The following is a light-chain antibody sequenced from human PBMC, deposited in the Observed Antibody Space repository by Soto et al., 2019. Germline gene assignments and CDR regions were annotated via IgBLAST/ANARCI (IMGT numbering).Light chain of an antibody. V-gene: IGKV3-15*01. CDR3: QQYNNWPSIT. CDR1: QSVSSN. CDR2: GAS. J-gene: IGKJ5*01. Sequence: EIVLTQSPATLSLSPGERATLSCRASQSVSSNLAWYQQKAGQAPRLLIYGASTRATGIPARFSGSGSGTEFTLTISSLQSEDFAVYYCQQYNNWPSITFGQGTRLEIK.